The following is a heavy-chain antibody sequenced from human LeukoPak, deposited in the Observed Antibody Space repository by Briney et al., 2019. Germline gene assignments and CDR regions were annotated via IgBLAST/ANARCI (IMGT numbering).Heavy chain of an antibody. V-gene: IGHV3-7*04. CDR1: RFTFTNYW. CDR2: INQDASDK. D-gene: IGHD3-22*01. J-gene: IGHJ4*02. CDR3: ARDQYYYDSSNYYYFFDF. Sequence: GGSLRLSCAASRFTFTNYWMSSVRQAQGKGLEWVANINQDASDKYFVDSVKGRFTISRDNAKNSLYLQMNSLRAEDTAVYYCARDQYYYDSSNYYYFFDFWGQGTLVTVSS.